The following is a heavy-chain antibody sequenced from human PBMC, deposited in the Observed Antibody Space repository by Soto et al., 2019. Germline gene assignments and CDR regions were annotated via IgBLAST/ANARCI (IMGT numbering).Heavy chain of an antibody. CDR3: ARDYWTYEMHWFDP. Sequence: GASVKVSCKASGGTFSSYAISWVRQAPGQGLEWMGGIIPIFGTANYAQKFQGRVTITADESTSTAYMELSSLRSEDTAVYYCARDYWTYEMHWFDPWGQGTLVTVSS. V-gene: IGHV1-69*13. J-gene: IGHJ5*02. D-gene: IGHD1-7*01. CDR2: IIPIFGTA. CDR1: GGTFSSYA.